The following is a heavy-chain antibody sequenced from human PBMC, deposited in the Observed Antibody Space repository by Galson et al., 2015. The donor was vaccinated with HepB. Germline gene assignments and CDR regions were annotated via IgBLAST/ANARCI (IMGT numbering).Heavy chain of an antibody. Sequence: SVKVSCKASGGTFSSYAISWVRQAPGQGLEWMGGIIPIFGTANYAQKFQGRVTITADESTSTAYLELSSLRSEDTAVYYCALIAAAGTPYWGQGTLVTVSS. CDR1: GGTFSSYA. D-gene: IGHD6-13*01. CDR3: ALIAAAGTPY. J-gene: IGHJ4*02. CDR2: IIPIFGTA. V-gene: IGHV1-69*13.